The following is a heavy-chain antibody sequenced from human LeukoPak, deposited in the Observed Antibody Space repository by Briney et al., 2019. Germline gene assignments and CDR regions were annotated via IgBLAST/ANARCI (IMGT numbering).Heavy chain of an antibody. CDR1: GGSFSGYY. D-gene: IGHD3/OR15-3a*01. CDR3: ARVLGWFPYFDY. CDR2: IYHSGST. J-gene: IGHJ4*02. V-gene: IGHV4-34*01. Sequence: PSETLSLTCAVYGGSFSGYYWSWIRQPPGKGLEWIGEIYHSGSTNYNPSLKSRVTISVDKSKNQFSLKLSSVTAADTAVYYCARVLGWFPYFDYWGQGTLVTVSS.